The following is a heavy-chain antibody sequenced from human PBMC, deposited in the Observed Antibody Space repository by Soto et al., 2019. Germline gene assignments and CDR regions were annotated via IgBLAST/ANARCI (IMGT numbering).Heavy chain of an antibody. D-gene: IGHD3-22*01. CDR2: LYYGRSA. V-gene: IGHV4-59*01. Sequence: QVQLQESGPGLVKPSETLSLTCAVSGDSISSYYWMWIRQPPGKGLESIGYLYYGRSANYNPSLKSRVTLSVDTSTNQCSLTLSSMTATDTAVYYCALRSMAVVQEYWGQGTLVTVSS. CDR3: ALRSMAVVQEY. J-gene: IGHJ4*02. CDR1: GDSISSYY.